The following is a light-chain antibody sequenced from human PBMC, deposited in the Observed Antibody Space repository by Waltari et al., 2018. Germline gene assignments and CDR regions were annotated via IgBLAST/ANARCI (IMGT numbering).Light chain of an antibody. Sequence: EKVMTQSPATLSVSPGERATLSCRASQSISTNLAWYQQKPGQAPRLLIYGASTRATGIPAMFSGSGSGTEFTLSISSLQSEDFAIYYCQQYNNWPRTFGQGTKVEIK. J-gene: IGKJ1*01. CDR3: QQYNNWPRT. V-gene: IGKV3-15*01. CDR2: GAS. CDR1: QSISTN.